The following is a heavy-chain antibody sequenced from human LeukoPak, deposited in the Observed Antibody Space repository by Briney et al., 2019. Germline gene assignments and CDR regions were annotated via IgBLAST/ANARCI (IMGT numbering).Heavy chain of an antibody. V-gene: IGHV3-66*01. Sequence: GGSLRLSCAASGFTVSSKYMSWVRQAPGKGLEWVSVIYSGGSTYYADSVKGRFTISRDNAKNSLYLQMNSLRAEDTAVYYCARDIYDFWSGYYTPFDYWGQGTLVTVSS. CDR2: IYSGGST. D-gene: IGHD3-3*01. J-gene: IGHJ4*02. CDR3: ARDIYDFWSGYYTPFDY. CDR1: GFTVSSKY.